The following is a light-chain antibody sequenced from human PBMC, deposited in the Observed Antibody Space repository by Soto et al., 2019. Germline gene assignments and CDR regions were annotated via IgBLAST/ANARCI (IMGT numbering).Light chain of an antibody. CDR2: EVR. V-gene: IGLV2-14*01. J-gene: IGLJ1*01. CDR1: SSDVGGEDF. CDR3: SSYTSTSTLYV. Sequence: QSALTQPASVSGSPGQSITISRTGTSSDVGGEDFVSWYQRHPGKAPKLMIYEVRNRPSGVSNRFSGSKSGNTASLTISGLQPEDEADYYCSSYTSTSTLYVFGTGTKVTVL.